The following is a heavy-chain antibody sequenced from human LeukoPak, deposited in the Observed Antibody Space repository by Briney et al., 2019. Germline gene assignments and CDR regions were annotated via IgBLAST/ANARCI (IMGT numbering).Heavy chain of an antibody. J-gene: IGHJ3*02. V-gene: IGHV4-39*07. Sequence: SETLSLTCTVSGGSISSSVSCWGWIRQPPGKGLEWIGSIYYSGSTNYNPSLKSRVTISVDTSKNQFSLKLSSVTAADTAVYYCARESVYGGRDYLFDIWGQGTMVTVSS. CDR2: IYYSGST. CDR1: GGSISSSVSC. CDR3: ARESVYGGRDYLFDI. D-gene: IGHD1-26*01.